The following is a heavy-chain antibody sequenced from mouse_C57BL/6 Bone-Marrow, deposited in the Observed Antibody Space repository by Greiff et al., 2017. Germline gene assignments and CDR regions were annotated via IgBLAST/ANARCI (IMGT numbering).Heavy chain of an antibody. V-gene: IGHV1-62-2*01. CDR3: ARHEGWAQVAY. CDR1: GYTFTEYT. D-gene: IGHD4-1*01. CDR2: FYPGSGSL. J-gene: IGHJ3*01. Sequence: QVHVKQSGAELVKPGASVKLSCKASGYTFTEYTIHWVKQRSGQGMEWMGWFYPGSGSLKYNDKFKDKATLTADKSSSTVDMELSRLTAEDTAVYFSARHEGWAQVAYWGQGTLVTVSA.